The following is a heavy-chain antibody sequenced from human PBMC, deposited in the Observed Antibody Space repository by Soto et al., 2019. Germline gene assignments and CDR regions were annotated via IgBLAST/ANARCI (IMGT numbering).Heavy chain of an antibody. Sequence: EVQLVESGGGLVQPGRSLRLSCAASGFTFGDYAVHWVRQAPGKGLEWVSGISWNGGKIGYADSVKGRFTISRDNAKNSVYLQMNSLRAEDTALYYCAKSLILATTLFDYWGQGTLVTVSS. CDR2: ISWNGGKI. CDR3: AKSLILATTLFDY. V-gene: IGHV3-9*01. CDR1: GFTFGDYA. J-gene: IGHJ4*02. D-gene: IGHD2-15*01.